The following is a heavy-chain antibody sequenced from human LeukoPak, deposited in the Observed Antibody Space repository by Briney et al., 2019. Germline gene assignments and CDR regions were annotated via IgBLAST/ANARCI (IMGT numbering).Heavy chain of an antibody. D-gene: IGHD5-12*01. V-gene: IGHV4-4*07. CDR2: IYTSGST. CDR3: ARGQSAGSGYDYRSRRQNLRFDP. J-gene: IGHJ5*02. CDR1: GGSISSYY. Sequence: SETLSLTCTVSGGSISSYYWSWIRQPAGKGLEWIGRIYTSGSTNYNPSLKSRVTMSVDTSKSQFSLKLSSVTAADTAVYYCARGQSAGSGYDYRSRRQNLRFDPWGQGTLVTVAS.